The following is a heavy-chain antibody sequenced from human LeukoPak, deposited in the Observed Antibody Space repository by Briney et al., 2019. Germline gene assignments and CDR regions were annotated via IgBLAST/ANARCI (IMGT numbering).Heavy chain of an antibody. Sequence: TSETLSLTCTVSGGSISSGDYSWSWIRQPPGKGLEWIGYIYYSGSTYYNPSLKSRVTISVDTSKNQFSLKLSSVTAADTAVYYCARDNYDFWSGNWFDPWGQGTLVTVSS. CDR1: GGSISSGDYS. CDR3: ARDNYDFWSGNWFDP. CDR2: IYYSGST. D-gene: IGHD3-3*01. J-gene: IGHJ5*02. V-gene: IGHV4-30-4*01.